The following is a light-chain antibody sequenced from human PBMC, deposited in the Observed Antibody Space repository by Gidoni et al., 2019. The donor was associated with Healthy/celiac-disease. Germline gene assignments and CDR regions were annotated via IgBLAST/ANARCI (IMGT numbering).Light chain of an antibody. CDR1: QSVLYSSNNKNY. CDR3: QQYYSTPFT. Sequence: IVMTQSPYSLAVSLGERATINCKSSQSVLYSSNNKNYLAWYQQKPGQPPKLLIYWASTRESGVPDRLSGSGSGTDFTLTIRSLQAEEVAVYYCQQYYSTPFTFGPGTKVDIK. V-gene: IGKV4-1*01. J-gene: IGKJ3*01. CDR2: WAS.